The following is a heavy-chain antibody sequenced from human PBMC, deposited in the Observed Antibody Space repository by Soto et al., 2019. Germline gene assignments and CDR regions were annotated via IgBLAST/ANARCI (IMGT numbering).Heavy chain of an antibody. CDR1: GGSIRSSSYY. J-gene: IGHJ4*02. Sequence: QLQLQESGPGLVKPSETLSLTCTVSGGSIRSSSYYWGWIRQPPGKGLEWIGSIYYSGSTSYNPSLKSRVTISVDTSKNQFSLKVSSVTAADTAVYYCARHEGGSITTRKFDYWGQVTLVTVSS. D-gene: IGHD3-3*01. V-gene: IGHV4-39*01. CDR3: ARHEGGSITTRKFDY. CDR2: IYYSGST.